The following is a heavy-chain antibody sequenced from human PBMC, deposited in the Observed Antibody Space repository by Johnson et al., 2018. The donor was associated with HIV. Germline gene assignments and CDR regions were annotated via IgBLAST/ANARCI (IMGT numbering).Heavy chain of an antibody. CDR3: ARDRRGHLMAFDM. Sequence: MLLVESGGGLVQPGGSLRLSCAASGFTVSSNYMSWVRQAPGKGLEWVSVIYSGDTTYYADSVKGRFTISRDNSKNTLYLQMNSLRAEDTAVYYCARDRRGHLMAFDMWGQGTMVTVSS. CDR1: GFTVSSNY. J-gene: IGHJ3*02. CDR2: IYSGDTT. V-gene: IGHV3-66*01.